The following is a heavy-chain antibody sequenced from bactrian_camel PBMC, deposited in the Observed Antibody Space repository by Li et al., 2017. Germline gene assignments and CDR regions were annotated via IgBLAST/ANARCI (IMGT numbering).Heavy chain of an antibody. D-gene: IGHD6*01. Sequence: HVQLVESGGASVQAGGSLRLSCVISGYGHTGHCMGWFRQAPGKEREGVANIDMYGTTTYADSVKGRFTTSQGNPKNNLYLQMNSLKSEDTALYYCATDGGFWSTVFAYWGQGTQVTVS. CDR3: ATDGGFWSTVFAY. J-gene: IGHJ6*01. CDR2: IDMYGTT. V-gene: IGHV3S53*01. CDR1: GYGHTGHC.